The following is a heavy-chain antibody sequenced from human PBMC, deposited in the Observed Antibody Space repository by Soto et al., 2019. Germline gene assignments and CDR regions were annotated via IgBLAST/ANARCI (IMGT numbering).Heavy chain of an antibody. CDR1: GYTFTSYG. CDR2: ISAYNGNA. D-gene: IGHD3-22*01. CDR3: ARDRYDSSGPAPGYAFDI. Sequence: QVQLVQSGAEVKKPGASVKVSCKASGYTFTSYGISWVRQAPGQGLEWMGWISAYNGNANYAQKLQGRVTMTTDTSTSTAYMELRSLRSDDTAVYYCARDRYDSSGPAPGYAFDIWGQGTMVTVSS. V-gene: IGHV1-18*01. J-gene: IGHJ3*02.